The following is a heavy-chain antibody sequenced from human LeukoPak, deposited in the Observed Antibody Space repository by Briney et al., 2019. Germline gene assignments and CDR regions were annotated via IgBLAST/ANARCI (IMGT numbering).Heavy chain of an antibody. J-gene: IGHJ4*02. CDR3: AKDPPGIVGATAYFDY. Sequence: GKSLRLSCAASGFTFNNYGMHWVRQAPGKGLEWVSAISGSGGSTYYADSVKGRFTISRDNSKNTLYLQMNSLRAEDTAVYYCAKDPPGIVGATAYFDYWGQGTLVTVSS. CDR2: ISGSGGST. CDR1: GFTFNNYG. D-gene: IGHD1-26*01. V-gene: IGHV3-23*01.